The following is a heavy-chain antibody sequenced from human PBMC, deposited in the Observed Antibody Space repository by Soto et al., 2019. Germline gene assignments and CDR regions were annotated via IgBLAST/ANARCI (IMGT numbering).Heavy chain of an antibody. Sequence: GGSLRLSCAASGFTFSSYSMNWVRQAPGKGLEWVSSISSSSSYIYYADSVKGRFTISRDNAKNSLYLQMNSLRAEDTAVYYCARGGFGEYSYGHTSYYYYGMHVWGQGTTVTVSS. D-gene: IGHD5-18*01. J-gene: IGHJ6*02. CDR2: ISSSSSYI. CDR1: GFTFSSYS. V-gene: IGHV3-21*01. CDR3: ARGGFGEYSYGHTSYYYYGMHV.